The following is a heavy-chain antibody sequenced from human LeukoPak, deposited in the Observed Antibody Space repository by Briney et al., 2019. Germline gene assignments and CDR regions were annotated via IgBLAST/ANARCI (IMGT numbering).Heavy chain of an antibody. CDR2: IWYDGSNK. D-gene: IGHD3-22*01. J-gene: IGHJ4*02. CDR1: GFTFSNYW. V-gene: IGHV3-33*08. Sequence: GGSLRLSCAASGFTFSNYWMHWVRQAPGKGLEWVAVIWYDGSNKYYADSVKGRFTISRDNSKNTLYLQMNSLRAEDTAVYYCAREGYYDSSGYYYSLDYWGQGTLVTVSS. CDR3: AREGYYDSSGYYYSLDY.